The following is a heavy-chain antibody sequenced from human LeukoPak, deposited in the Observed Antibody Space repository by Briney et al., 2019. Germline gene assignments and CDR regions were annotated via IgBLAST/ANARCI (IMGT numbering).Heavy chain of an antibody. V-gene: IGHV4-34*01. D-gene: IGHD6-6*01. CDR1: GESFSGYY. CDR3: ARVVAARRKNYYYYMDV. J-gene: IGHJ6*03. CDR2: INHSGST. Sequence: SETLSLTCAVYGESFSGYYWSWIRQPPGKGLEWIGEINHSGSTNYNPSLKSRVTISVDTSKNQFSLKVSSVTAADTAVYYCARVVAARRKNYYYYMDVWGKGTTVTVSS.